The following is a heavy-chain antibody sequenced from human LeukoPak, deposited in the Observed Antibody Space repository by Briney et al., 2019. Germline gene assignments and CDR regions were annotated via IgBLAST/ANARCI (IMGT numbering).Heavy chain of an antibody. CDR2: ISSSSSTI. V-gene: IGHV3-11*04. CDR3: ARDLARTMVRGVVDY. Sequence: GVSLRLSCATSGFTFTDYYMSWIRQAPGKGLEWVSYISSSSSTIYYADSVKGRFAISRDNAKNSLYLQMNSLRAEDTAVYYCARDLARTMVRGVVDYWGQGTLVTVSS. J-gene: IGHJ4*02. CDR1: GFTFTDYY. D-gene: IGHD3-10*01.